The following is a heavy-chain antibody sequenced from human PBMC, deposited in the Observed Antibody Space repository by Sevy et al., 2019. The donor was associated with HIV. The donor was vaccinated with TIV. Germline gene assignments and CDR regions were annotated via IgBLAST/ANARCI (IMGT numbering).Heavy chain of an antibody. D-gene: IGHD2-15*01. J-gene: IGHJ5*02. CDR2: INPNSGGT. CDR3: ARDAHCSGGTCYDWFDP. Sequence: ASVKVSCKASGYTFSDYYLYWVRQAPGQGLEWMGWINPNSGGTNYAQKFQGRVTMTRDTSISTVYMELISLKYDDTAVYYCARDAHCSGGTCYDWFDPWGQGTLVTVSS. V-gene: IGHV1-2*02. CDR1: GYTFSDYY.